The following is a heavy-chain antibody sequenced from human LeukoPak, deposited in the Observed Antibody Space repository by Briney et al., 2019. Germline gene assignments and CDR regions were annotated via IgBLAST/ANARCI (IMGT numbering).Heavy chain of an antibody. J-gene: IGHJ5*02. CDR3: ARHTGCSGGGCYSFWFDP. V-gene: IGHV4-4*09. D-gene: IGHD2-15*01. CDR1: GGSISSYY. CDR2: IYTSGST. Sequence: SETLSLTCTVSGGSISSYYWSWIRQPPGKGLEWIGYIYTSGSTNYNPSLKSRVTISVDTSKNQFSLKLSSVTAADTAVYYCARHTGCSGGGCYSFWFDPWGQGTLVTVSS.